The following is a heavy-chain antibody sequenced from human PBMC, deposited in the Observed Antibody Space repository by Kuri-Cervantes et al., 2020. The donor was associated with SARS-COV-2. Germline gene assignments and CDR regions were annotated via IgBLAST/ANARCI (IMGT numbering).Heavy chain of an antibody. Sequence: ESLKISCAVYGGSFGGYYWSWIRQPPGKGLEWIGEINHSGSTNYNPSLQSRVTISVDTSKNQFSLKLSSVTAADTAVYYCARRGPTTVTTFTSLAEVGFQHWGQGTLVTVSS. D-gene: IGHD4-17*01. CDR2: INHSGST. CDR3: ARRGPTTVTTFTSLAEVGFQH. CDR1: GGSFGGYY. V-gene: IGHV4-34*01. J-gene: IGHJ1*01.